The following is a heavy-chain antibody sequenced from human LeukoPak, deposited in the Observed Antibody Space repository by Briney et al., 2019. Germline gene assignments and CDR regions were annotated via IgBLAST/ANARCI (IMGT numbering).Heavy chain of an antibody. CDR2: IYYSGST. J-gene: IGHJ6*02. CDR3: ASLYYYGSGSYYSVYYGMDV. D-gene: IGHD3-10*01. CDR1: GGSVSSGSYY. Sequence: SETLSLTCTVSGGSVSSGSYYWSWIRQPPGKGLEWIGYIYYSGSTNYNPSLKRRVTISVDTSKNQFSLKLSSVTAADTAVYYCASLYYYGSGSYYSVYYGMDVWGQGTTVTVSS. V-gene: IGHV4-61*01.